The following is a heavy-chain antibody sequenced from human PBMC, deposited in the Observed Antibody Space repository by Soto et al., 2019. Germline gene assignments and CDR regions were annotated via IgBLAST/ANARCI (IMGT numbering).Heavy chain of an antibody. J-gene: IGHJ4*02. D-gene: IGHD2-15*01. CDR3: ARGGWSYCSGGSCYRKKPEFDY. CDR1: GDTIRSDY. CDR2: IYYSGST. Sequence: PSETLSLSCSVSGDTIRSDYWNWIRQPPGKGLEWIGYIYYSGSTNYNPSLKSRVTISVDTSKNQFSLKLSSVTAADTAVYYCARGGWSYCSGGSCYRKKPEFDYWGQGTLVTVSS. V-gene: IGHV4-59*01.